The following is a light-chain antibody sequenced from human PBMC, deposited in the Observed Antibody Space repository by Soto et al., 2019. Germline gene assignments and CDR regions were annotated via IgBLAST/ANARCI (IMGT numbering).Light chain of an antibody. V-gene: IGKV1-39*01. CDR3: QLSYTSTTI. Sequence: DIQMTQSPSVLSSSVGDRVTITCRASQSIGKHLNWYQQKPGKAPKFLVYGASTLQSGVPSRFTGSGSGTDFTLTVNSLQAEDFATYYCQLSYTSTTIFGQGTRLEI. CDR1: QSIGKH. CDR2: GAS. J-gene: IGKJ5*01.